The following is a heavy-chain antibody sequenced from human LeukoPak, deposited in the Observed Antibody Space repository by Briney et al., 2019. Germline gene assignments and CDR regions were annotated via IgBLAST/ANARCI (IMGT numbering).Heavy chain of an antibody. Sequence: ASVKVSCKASGGTFSSYAISWVRQAPGQGLEWMGGIIPIFGTANYAQKFQGRVTITADESTSTAYMELSSLRSEDTAVYYCARERVLAIAASWAGYFDYWGQGTLVTVSS. D-gene: IGHD6-13*01. V-gene: IGHV1-69*13. CDR2: IIPIFGTA. J-gene: IGHJ4*02. CDR1: GGTFSSYA. CDR3: ARERVLAIAASWAGYFDY.